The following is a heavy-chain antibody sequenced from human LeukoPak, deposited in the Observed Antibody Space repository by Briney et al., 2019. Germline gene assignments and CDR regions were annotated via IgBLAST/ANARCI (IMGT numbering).Heavy chain of an antibody. CDR2: ISGSGGTT. D-gene: IGHD3-3*01. V-gene: IGHV3-23*01. J-gene: IGHJ4*02. CDR3: CKYYDFWSGYYY. Sequence: HPGGSLRLSCAASGFTFSSYSMNWVRQPPGKGLEWVAAISGSGGTTYYADSVNGRFTIYIDNSKNTLYLQMNSLRAEDTAVYDCCKYYDFWSGYYYWGQGTLVTVSS. CDR1: GFTFSSYS.